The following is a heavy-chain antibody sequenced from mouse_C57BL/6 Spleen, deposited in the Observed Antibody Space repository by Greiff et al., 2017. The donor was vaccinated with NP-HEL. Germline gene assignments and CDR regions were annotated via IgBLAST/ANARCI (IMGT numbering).Heavy chain of an antibody. CDR3: APITTVVATVDY. CDR1: GYTFTSYG. J-gene: IGHJ2*01. V-gene: IGHV1-81*01. Sequence: VKLQESGAELARPGASVKLSCKASGYTFTSYGISWVKQRTGQGLEWIGEIYPRSGNTYYNEKFKGKATLTADKSSSTAYMELRSLTSEDSAVYFCAPITTVVATVDYWGQGTTLTVSS. CDR2: IYPRSGNT. D-gene: IGHD1-1*01.